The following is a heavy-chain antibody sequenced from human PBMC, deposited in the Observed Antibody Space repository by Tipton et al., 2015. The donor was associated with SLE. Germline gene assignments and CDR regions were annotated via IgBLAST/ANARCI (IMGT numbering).Heavy chain of an antibody. CDR3: TRAGTDGIDY. V-gene: IGHV3-49*04. CDR1: GFTFGDYA. J-gene: IGHJ4*02. CDR2: IRSKAYGGTT. Sequence: SLRLSCTASGFTFGDYAMSWVRQAPGKGLEWVGFIRSKAYGGTTEYAASVKGRFTISRDDSKSIAYLQMNSLKTEDTAVYYCTRAGTDGIDYWGQGTLVTVSS.